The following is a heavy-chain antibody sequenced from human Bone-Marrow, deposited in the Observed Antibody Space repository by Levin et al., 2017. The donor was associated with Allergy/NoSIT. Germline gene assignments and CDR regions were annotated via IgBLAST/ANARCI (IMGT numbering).Heavy chain of an antibody. Sequence: GESLKISCAASGILFSSYDMNWVRQAPGKGLEWVSSISAGGNYIYYADSVKGRFTFSRDNAKNSLFLQMNSLRAEDTAVYYCASWAMYHYDRSAFDYFYYAMDVWGQGTTVTVSS. D-gene: IGHD3-22*01. CDR2: ISAGGNYI. V-gene: IGHV3-21*01. CDR1: GILFSSYD. CDR3: ASWAMYHYDRSAFDYFYYAMDV. J-gene: IGHJ6*02.